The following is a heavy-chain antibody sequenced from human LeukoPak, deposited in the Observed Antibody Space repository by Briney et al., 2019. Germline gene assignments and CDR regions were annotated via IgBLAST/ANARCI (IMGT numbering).Heavy chain of an antibody. CDR3: ARDLSVGAKPDLGFDY. D-gene: IGHD1-26*01. V-gene: IGHV3-23*01. CDR1: GFTFSSYG. CDR2: ISGSGGST. Sequence: GGSLRLSCAASGFTFSSYGMSWVRQAPGKGLEWVSAISGSGGSTHYADSVKGRFTISRDNAKNSLYLQMISLRAEDTAVYYCARDLSVGAKPDLGFDYWGQGTLVTVSS. J-gene: IGHJ4*02.